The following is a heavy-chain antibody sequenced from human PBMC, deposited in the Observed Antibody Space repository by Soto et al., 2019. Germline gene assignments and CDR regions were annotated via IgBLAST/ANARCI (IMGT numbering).Heavy chain of an antibody. CDR3: ASPDCTNGVCYHVYDI. Sequence: EVRLVQSGAEVKKPGESLKISCKGSDYTFAAYWIGWVRQLPGKGLEWMGIVNPGDSETRYRPSFQGQVTISADKSINTAYLQWSSLKASDTAMYYCASPDCTNGVCYHVYDIWGQGTMVTVSS. D-gene: IGHD2-8*01. CDR2: VNPGDSET. J-gene: IGHJ3*02. V-gene: IGHV5-51*01. CDR1: DYTFAAYW.